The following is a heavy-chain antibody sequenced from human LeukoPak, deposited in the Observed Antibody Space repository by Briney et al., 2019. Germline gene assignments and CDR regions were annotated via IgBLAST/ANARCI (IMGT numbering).Heavy chain of an antibody. CDR2: IYYSGRT. CDR3: VRGYYDRSGYYMVY. CDR1: GGSISSSSYY. V-gene: IGHV4-39*01. Sequence: SEPLSLTCTVSGGSISSSSYYWGWIRQPPGKGLEWIVSIYYSGRTYYNQSLKSRVTISVDTSKNQFSLKLSSVTAADTAVYYCVRGYYDRSGYYMVYWGQGTLVTVSS. J-gene: IGHJ4*02. D-gene: IGHD3-22*01.